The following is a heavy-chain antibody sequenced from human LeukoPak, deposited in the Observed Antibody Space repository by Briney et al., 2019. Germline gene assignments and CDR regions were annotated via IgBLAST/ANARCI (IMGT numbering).Heavy chain of an antibody. CDR1: GGSISSSSYY. CDR2: I. CDR3: ARNVRLGSGELSFAPFKTWFDP. V-gene: IGHV4-39*07. D-gene: IGHD3-16*02. Sequence: SETLSLTCTVSGGSISSSSYYWGWIRQPPGKGLEWIGTIYNASLESRVTISIDTSKNQFSLQLNSVTPEDTAVYYCARNVRLGSGELSFAPFKTWFDPWGQGTLVTVSS. J-gene: IGHJ5*02.